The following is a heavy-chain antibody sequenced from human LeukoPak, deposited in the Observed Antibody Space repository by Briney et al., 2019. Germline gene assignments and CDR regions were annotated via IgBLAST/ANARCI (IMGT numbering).Heavy chain of an antibody. Sequence: GGSLRLSCAASGFTFSSYAMHWVRQAPGKGLEWVAVISYDGSNKYYADSVKGRFTISRDNSKNTLYLQMNSLRAEDTAVYYCARAAIPGGYSSSWYVYWGQGTLVTVSS. CDR1: GFTFSSYA. D-gene: IGHD6-13*01. CDR2: ISYDGSNK. CDR3: ARAAIPGGYSSSWYVY. J-gene: IGHJ4*02. V-gene: IGHV3-30*04.